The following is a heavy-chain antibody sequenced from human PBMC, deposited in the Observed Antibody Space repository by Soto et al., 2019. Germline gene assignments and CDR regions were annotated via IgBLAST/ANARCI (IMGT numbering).Heavy chain of an antibody. J-gene: IGHJ4*02. D-gene: IGHD3-10*01. CDR1: GYNFGSYW. Sequence: GASLKISCEGSGYNFGSYWIGWVRQMPGKGLEWMGTIYPGDSDATYSPSFQGQVTISADKSIRTAYLQWSSLKASDTAIYYCARQNYYGRRYFDYWGQGTLVTVSS. CDR2: IYPGDSDA. V-gene: IGHV5-51*01. CDR3: ARQNYYGRRYFDY.